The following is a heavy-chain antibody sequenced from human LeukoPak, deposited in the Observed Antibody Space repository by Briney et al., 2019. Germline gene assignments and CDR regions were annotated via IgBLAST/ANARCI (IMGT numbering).Heavy chain of an antibody. CDR3: AHLTYIAAAGTGIAFDF. Sequence: ESGPTLVNPTQTLTLTCTFSGFSLSTSGVGVGWIRQPPGKALEWLALIYWDDDKRYRPSLKSRLTITRDTSKNQVVLTMTNMDPVDTATYYCAHLTYIAAAGTGIAFDFWGQGTMVTVSS. V-gene: IGHV2-5*02. CDR1: GFSLSTSGVG. CDR2: IYWDDDK. J-gene: IGHJ3*01. D-gene: IGHD6-13*01.